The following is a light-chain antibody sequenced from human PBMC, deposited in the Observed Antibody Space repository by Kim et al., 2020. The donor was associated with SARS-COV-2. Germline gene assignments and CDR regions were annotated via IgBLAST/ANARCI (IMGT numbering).Light chain of an antibody. CDR1: SSDVGGYNS. V-gene: IGLV2-8*01. CDR3: SSYAGSNSVV. CDR2: DVS. Sequence: QSALTQPPSASGSPGQSVTISCTGTSSDVGGYNSVSWYQQYPGKAPKLLISDVSKRPSGVTDRFSGSKSGNTASLTVSGLQADDEADYYCSSYAGSNSVVFGGGTQLTV. J-gene: IGLJ2*01.